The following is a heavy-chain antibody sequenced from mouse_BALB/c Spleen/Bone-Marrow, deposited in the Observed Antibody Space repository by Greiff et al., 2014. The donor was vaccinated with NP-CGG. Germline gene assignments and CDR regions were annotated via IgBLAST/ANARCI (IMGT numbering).Heavy chain of an antibody. CDR1: GFSFSNYG. J-gene: IGHJ3*01. CDR3: ARHAYYDQTEVSFVY. V-gene: IGHV5-9-2*01. CDR2: ISGDGRYT. Sequence: EVQVVESGGGLVKSGGSLKLSCAASGFSFSNYGMSWVRQTPEKRLEWVATISGDGRYTFYSDSVKGRFTISRDHAKNNLYLQLSSLRSEDTALYYCARHAYYDQTEVSFVYWGQGTLVTVSA. D-gene: IGHD2-4*01.